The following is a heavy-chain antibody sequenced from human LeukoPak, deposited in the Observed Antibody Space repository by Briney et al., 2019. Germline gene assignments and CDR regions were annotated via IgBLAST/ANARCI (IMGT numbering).Heavy chain of an antibody. CDR1: GFTFSSYW. D-gene: IGHD2-8*01. CDR2: IKQDGSEK. Sequence: PGGSLRLSCAASGFTFSSYWMSWVRQAPGKGLERVANIKQDGSEKYYVDSVKGRFTISRDNAKNSLYLQMNSLRAEDTAVYYCARGRYCTNGVCLFDYWGQGTLVTVSS. CDR3: ARGRYCTNGVCLFDY. V-gene: IGHV3-7*01. J-gene: IGHJ4*02.